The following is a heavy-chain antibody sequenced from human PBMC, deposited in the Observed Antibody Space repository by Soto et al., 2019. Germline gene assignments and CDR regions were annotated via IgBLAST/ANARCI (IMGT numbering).Heavy chain of an antibody. J-gene: IGHJ6*02. V-gene: IGHV4-59*01. D-gene: IGHD3-22*01. Sequence: SETLSLTCTVSGGSISSYYWSWIRQPPGKGLEWIGYIYYSGSTNYNPSLKSRVTISVDTSKSQFSLKLSSVTAADTAVYYCARDMRYYDSSGYYLYYYYGMDVWGQGTTVTVSS. CDR1: GGSISSYY. CDR2: IYYSGST. CDR3: ARDMRYYDSSGYYLYYYYGMDV.